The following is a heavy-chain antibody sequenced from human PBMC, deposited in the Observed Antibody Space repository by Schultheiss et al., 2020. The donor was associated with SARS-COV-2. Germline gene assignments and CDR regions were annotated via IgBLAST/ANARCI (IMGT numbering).Heavy chain of an antibody. J-gene: IGHJ4*02. V-gene: IGHV5-51*01. CDR1: GYSFTSYW. CDR2: IYPGDSDT. Sequence: GGSLRLSCKGSGYSFTSYWIGWVRQMPGKGLEWMGIIYPGDSDTRYSPSFQGQVTISADKSISTAYLQWSSLKASDTAMYYCARLAGDFWSGYYTYFDYWGQGTLVTVSS. D-gene: IGHD3-3*01. CDR3: ARLAGDFWSGYYTYFDY.